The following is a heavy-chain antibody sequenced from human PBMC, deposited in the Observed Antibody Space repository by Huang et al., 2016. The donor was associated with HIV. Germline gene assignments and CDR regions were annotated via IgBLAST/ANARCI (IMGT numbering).Heavy chain of an antibody. CDR2: IFPDDSDT. CDR3: ARRFSSSSGYFDY. CDR1: GYSFSSYW. V-gene: IGHV5-51*01. J-gene: IGHJ4*02. Sequence: VQLVQSGAEVKKPGESLKISCKGSGYSFSSYWIAWVRQMPGKGLEWMGIIFPDDSDTTYSPSCEGQVTISADKSSGTAYLQWSSLKASDTAMYYCARRFSSSSGYFDYWGQGSLVTVSS. D-gene: IGHD6-6*01.